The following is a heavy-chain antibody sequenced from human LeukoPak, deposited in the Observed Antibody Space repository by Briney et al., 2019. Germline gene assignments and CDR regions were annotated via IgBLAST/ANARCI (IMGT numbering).Heavy chain of an antibody. CDR3: ARDCSGGSRYPWHAFDI. Sequence: PSQTLSLTCTVSGGSISSGGYYLSWIRQHPGKGLEWIVYIYYSGSTYYNPSLKSRVTISVDTSKNQFSLKLSSVTAADTAVYYCARDCSGGSRYPWHAFDIWGQGTMVTVSS. V-gene: IGHV4-31*03. CDR1: GGSISSGGYY. J-gene: IGHJ3*02. CDR2: IYYSGST. D-gene: IGHD2-15*01.